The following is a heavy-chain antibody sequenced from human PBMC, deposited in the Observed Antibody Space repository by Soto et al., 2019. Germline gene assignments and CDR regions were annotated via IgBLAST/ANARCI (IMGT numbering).Heavy chain of an antibody. Sequence: SLILSCASSGFTFRSYSMHWVRPAPGKGLEWVAVISYDGSNKYYADSVKGRFTISRDNSKNTLYLQMNSLRAEDTAVYYCASEQLAVLRGVLDYWGQGTLVTVAS. CDR2: ISYDGSNK. J-gene: IGHJ4*02. D-gene: IGHD1-1*01. CDR1: GFTFRSYS. V-gene: IGHV3-30-3*01. CDR3: ASEQLAVLRGVLDY.